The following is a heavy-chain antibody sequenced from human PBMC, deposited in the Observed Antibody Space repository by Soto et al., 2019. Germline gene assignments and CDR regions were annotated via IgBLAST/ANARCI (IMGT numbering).Heavy chain of an antibody. D-gene: IGHD6-13*01. CDR3: ARGGIAAAGTGGWGYYYGMDV. V-gene: IGHV4-34*01. CDR2: INHSGST. Sequence: PSETLSLTCAVYGGSFRGYYWSWIRQPPGKGLEWIGEINHSGSTNYNPSLKSRVTISVDTSKNQFSLKLSSVTAADTAVYYGARGGIAAAGTGGWGYYYGMDVWGQGTTVTVSS. J-gene: IGHJ6*02. CDR1: GGSFRGYY.